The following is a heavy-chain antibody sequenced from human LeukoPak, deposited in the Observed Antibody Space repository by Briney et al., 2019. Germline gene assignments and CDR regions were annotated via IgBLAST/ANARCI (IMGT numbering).Heavy chain of an antibody. CDR1: GFTFSSYG. CDR3: AKCLYGSGIPLYYYYYMDV. Sequence: GGSLRLSCAASGFTFSSYGMSWVRQAPGKGLEWVSAISGSGGSTYYADSVKGRFTISRDNSKNTLYLQMNSLRAEDTAVYYCAKCLYGSGIPLYYYYYMDVWGKGTTVTISS. D-gene: IGHD3-10*01. CDR2: ISGSGGST. V-gene: IGHV3-23*01. J-gene: IGHJ6*03.